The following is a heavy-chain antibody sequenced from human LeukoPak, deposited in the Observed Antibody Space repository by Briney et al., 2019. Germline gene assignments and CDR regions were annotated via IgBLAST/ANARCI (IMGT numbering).Heavy chain of an antibody. CDR3: ARDPKYSNSWFFDY. CDR1: GFAFSGSG. V-gene: IGHV3-33*01. CDR2: VWYDGSNK. J-gene: IGHJ4*02. D-gene: IGHD6-13*01. Sequence: PGGSLRLSCAASGFAFSGSGMRWVRQAPGKGLEWVAVVWYDGSNKHYADSVKGRFTISRDNSNNTLYLQMNSMRAEDTAVYYCARDPKYSNSWFFDYWGQGTLVTVSS.